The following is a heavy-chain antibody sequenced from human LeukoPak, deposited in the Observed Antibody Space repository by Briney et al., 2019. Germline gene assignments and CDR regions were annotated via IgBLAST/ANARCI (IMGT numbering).Heavy chain of an antibody. Sequence: SETLSLTCTVAGGSISSYYWRWIRQPPGKGLEWVGYIYYTGSTNNTSLKSGVTISVDTSKNQFSLKLSSVTAADTAVYYCARAGDTAMPSWGQGTLVTVSS. J-gene: IGHJ4*02. V-gene: IGHV4-59*12. D-gene: IGHD5-18*01. CDR2: IYYTGST. CDR3: ARAGDTAMPS. CDR1: GGSISSYY.